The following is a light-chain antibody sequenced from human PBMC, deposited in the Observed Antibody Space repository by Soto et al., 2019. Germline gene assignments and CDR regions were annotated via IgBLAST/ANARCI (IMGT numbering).Light chain of an antibody. Sequence: DIVMTQSPDSLAVSLGERATINCKSSQSVLYSSNNNNYLAWYQQKPGQPPKLLIYWASTRESGVPDGFSGSGSGTDFTLTISRLQAEDGAVYYCQQYYRPWTFGQGTKVEIK. V-gene: IGKV4-1*01. CDR1: QSVLYSSNNNNY. CDR2: WAS. J-gene: IGKJ1*01. CDR3: QQYYRPWT.